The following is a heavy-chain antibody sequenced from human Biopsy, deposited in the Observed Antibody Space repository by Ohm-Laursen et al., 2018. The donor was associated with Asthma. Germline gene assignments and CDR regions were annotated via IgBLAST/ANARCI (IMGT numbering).Heavy chain of an antibody. CDR1: GGSISSSNW. CDR2: IYHSGST. V-gene: IGHV4-4*03. D-gene: IGHD5-24*01. Sequence: PRTLSLTCSVSGGSISSSNWWSWVRQPPGKGLEWIGKIYHSGSTNYNPSLKSRVTISVDRSKNQFSRKLSSVTAADTAVYYCARVKDGYNFDYWGQGTLVTVSS. CDR3: ARVKDGYNFDY. J-gene: IGHJ4*02.